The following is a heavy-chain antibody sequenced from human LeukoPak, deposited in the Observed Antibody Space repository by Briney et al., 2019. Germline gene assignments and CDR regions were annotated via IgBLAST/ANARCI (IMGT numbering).Heavy chain of an antibody. CDR1: GYTFTSYY. V-gene: IGHV1-46*01. CDR2: INPSGGST. CDR3: AKQGRDWLRDYYYYMDV. Sequence: ASVKVSCKASGYTFTSYYMHWVRQAPGQGLEWMGIINPSGGSTSYAQKFQGRVTMTRDTSTSTAYMELRSLRSDDTAVYYCAKQGRDWLRDYYYYMDVWGKGTTVTISS. J-gene: IGHJ6*03. D-gene: IGHD3-9*01.